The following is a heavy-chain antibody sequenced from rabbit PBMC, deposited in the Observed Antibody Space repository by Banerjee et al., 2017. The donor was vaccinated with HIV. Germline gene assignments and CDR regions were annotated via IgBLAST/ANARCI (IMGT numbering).Heavy chain of an antibody. V-gene: IGHV1S40*01. CDR3: ARFTGYADYGYSL. CDR2: IYGGSSGST. CDR1: GFSFSSGYD. Sequence: QQLEESGGDLVKPGASLTLTCTASGFSFSSGYDMCWVRQAPGKGLEWIACIYGGSSGSTYYASWAKGRFTISKTSSTTVTLQMTSLTAADTATYFCARFTGYADYGYSLWGQGTLVTVS. J-gene: IGHJ3*01. D-gene: IGHD6-1*01.